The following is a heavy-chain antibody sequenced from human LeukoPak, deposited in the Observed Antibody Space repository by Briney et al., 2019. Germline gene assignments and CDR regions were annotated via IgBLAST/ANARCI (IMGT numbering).Heavy chain of an antibody. J-gene: IGHJ4*02. CDR3: AKDIGELELGFDY. V-gene: IGHV3-74*01. Sequence: PGGSLRLSCAASGFTFSGYWMHWVRHASGKGLVWISRINSDGTTTNYADSVNGRFTISRDNAKNSLYLQMNSLRAEDTALYYCAKDIGELELGFDYWGQGTLVTVSS. CDR1: GFTFSGYW. CDR2: INSDGTTT. D-gene: IGHD3-10*01.